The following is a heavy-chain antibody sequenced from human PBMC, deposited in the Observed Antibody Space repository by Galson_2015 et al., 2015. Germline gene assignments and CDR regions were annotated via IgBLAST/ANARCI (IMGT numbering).Heavy chain of an antibody. CDR2: TSYDGTNK. Sequence: SLRLSCAASGFTFRSYGTHWVRQAPGKGLEWVAMTSYDGTNKYHADSVKGRFTISRDNSNNTLYLQMNSLRSEDTGVYYCVKDRGAYYYDGKDVWGLGTTVTVSS. J-gene: IGHJ6*02. CDR1: GFTFRSYG. D-gene: IGHD3-10*01. CDR3: VKDRGAYYYDGKDV. V-gene: IGHV3-30*18.